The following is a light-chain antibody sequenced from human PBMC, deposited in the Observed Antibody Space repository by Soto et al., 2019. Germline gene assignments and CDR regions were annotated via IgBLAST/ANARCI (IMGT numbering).Light chain of an antibody. CDR2: GAS. J-gene: IGKJ2*01. CDR3: QQYHNWPPQYT. CDR1: QSVASN. Sequence: EIVMTQSPASLSVSPGDGATLSCRASQSVASNVAWYQQKPGQGPRLLIHGASTRALAVPARFSGSGSGTDFTLTISSLQSEDFAVFYCQQYHNWPPQYTFGQGTKLQIK. V-gene: IGKV3-15*01.